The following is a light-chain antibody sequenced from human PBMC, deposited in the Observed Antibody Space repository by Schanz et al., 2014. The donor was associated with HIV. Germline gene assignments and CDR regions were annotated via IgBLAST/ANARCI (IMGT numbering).Light chain of an antibody. J-gene: IGKJ2*01. CDR1: QRLSSSY. V-gene: IGKV3-20*01. CDR3: QQYGSSPPYT. Sequence: EIVLTQSPGSLSLSPGGRATLSCGASQRLSSSYLAWYQQKRDQPPRLVIYATSTRAAGIPDRFSGTGSGTDFTLTISSLEPEDFAVYYCQQYGSSPPYTFGQGTNLEIK. CDR2: ATS.